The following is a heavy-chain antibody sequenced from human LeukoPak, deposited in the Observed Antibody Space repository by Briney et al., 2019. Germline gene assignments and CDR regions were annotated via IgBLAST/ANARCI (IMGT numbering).Heavy chain of an antibody. CDR2: INPNSGGT. Sequence: ASVEVSCKASGYTFTGYYMHWVRQAPGQGLEWMGWINPNSGGTNYAQKFQGRVTMTRDTSISTAYMELSRLRSDDTAVYYCARAAAAGPYYFDYWGQGTLVTVSS. V-gene: IGHV1-2*02. CDR1: GYTFTGYY. CDR3: ARAAAAGPYYFDY. D-gene: IGHD6-13*01. J-gene: IGHJ4*02.